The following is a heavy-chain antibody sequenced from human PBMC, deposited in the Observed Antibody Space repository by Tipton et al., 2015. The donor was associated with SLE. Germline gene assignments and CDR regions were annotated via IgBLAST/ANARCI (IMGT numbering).Heavy chain of an antibody. V-gene: IGHV4-39*07. Sequence: LRLSCTVSGGSISSSSYYWGWIRQPPGKGLEWIGSIYYSGSTYYNPSLKSRVTISVDTSKNQFSLKVNSVTAADTAVYYCARLGDYGDGGWFDPWGQGTLVTVSS. CDR1: GGSISSSSYY. D-gene: IGHD4-17*01. CDR2: IYYSGST. J-gene: IGHJ5*02. CDR3: ARLGDYGDGGWFDP.